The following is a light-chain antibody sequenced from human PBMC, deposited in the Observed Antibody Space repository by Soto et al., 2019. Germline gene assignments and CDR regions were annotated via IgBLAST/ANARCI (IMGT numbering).Light chain of an antibody. J-gene: IGKJ1*01. CDR1: QSVSRY. Sequence: EIVLTQSPATLSLSPGETATLSCRASQSVSRYLAWYQHKPRQAPRLLIHDASTRATGVPARFSSSGSGTDFTLTISSLEPEDFAVYYCQQRINWPPTFGQGTKVEIK. CDR2: DAS. V-gene: IGKV3-11*01. CDR3: QQRINWPPT.